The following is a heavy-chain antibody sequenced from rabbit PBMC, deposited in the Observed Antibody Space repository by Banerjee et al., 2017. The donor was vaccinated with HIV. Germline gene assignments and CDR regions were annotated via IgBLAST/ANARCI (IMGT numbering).Heavy chain of an antibody. V-gene: IGHV1S45*01. CDR3: AREGPDSYFAFNL. D-gene: IGHD1-1*01. CDR1: GFSFSNKYV. J-gene: IGHJ4*01. Sequence: QEQLKESGGDLVKPEGSLTLTCTASGFSFSNKYVMCWVRQAPGKGLEWIGIIYAGKGSTDYASWVNGRFTISSDNAQNTVDLQMNSLTAADTATYFCAREGPDSYFAFNLWGQGTLVTVS. CDR2: IYAGKGST.